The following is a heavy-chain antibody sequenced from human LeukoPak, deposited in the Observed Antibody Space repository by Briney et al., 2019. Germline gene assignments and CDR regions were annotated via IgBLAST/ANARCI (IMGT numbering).Heavy chain of an antibody. CDR2: ISAYNGNT. V-gene: IGHV1-18*01. J-gene: IGHJ4*02. Sequence: EASVKVSCKASGYTFSNYGFSWVRQAPGQGLDWMGWISAYNGNTNYAQKFQGRVSLTTDTSTSTAYMEVRSLRSDDTAVYYCARDEGYCDSSGYAYWGQGTLVTVSS. D-gene: IGHD3-22*01. CDR3: ARDEGYCDSSGYAY. CDR1: GYTFSNYG.